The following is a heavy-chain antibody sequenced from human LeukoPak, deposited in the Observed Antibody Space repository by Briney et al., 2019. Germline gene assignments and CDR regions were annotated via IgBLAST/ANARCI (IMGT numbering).Heavy chain of an antibody. CDR1: GFTFDDYA. Sequence: PGRSLRLSCAASGFTFDDYAMHWVRQAPGKGLEWVSGISWNSGSIGYADSVKGRFTISRDNAKNSLYLQMNSLRAEDTALYYCAKGGSGSYSPFDYWGQGTLVTVSS. V-gene: IGHV3-9*01. D-gene: IGHD3-10*01. CDR3: AKGGSGSYSPFDY. J-gene: IGHJ4*02. CDR2: ISWNSGSI.